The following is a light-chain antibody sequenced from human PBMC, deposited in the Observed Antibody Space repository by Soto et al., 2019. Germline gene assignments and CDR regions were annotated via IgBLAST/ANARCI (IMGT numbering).Light chain of an antibody. J-gene: IGKJ1*01. Sequence: IVMTQSPATVSASPGERVTLSCRASQSVSGNVAWYHQKPGQPPRLLVYGASTTATDIPARFFGSGSETDFTLTITRLQSEDFGTYYCQQFNYWPRTFGQGTKVDIK. CDR2: GAS. CDR3: QQFNYWPRT. CDR1: QSVSGN. V-gene: IGKV3-15*01.